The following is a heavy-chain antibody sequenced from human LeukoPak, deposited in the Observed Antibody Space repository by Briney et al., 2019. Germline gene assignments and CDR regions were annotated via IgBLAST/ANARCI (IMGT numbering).Heavy chain of an antibody. D-gene: IGHD3-9*01. CDR1: GFTFSSYS. V-gene: IGHV3-21*01. J-gene: IGHJ3*02. CDR2: ISSSSSYI. CDR3: ASYDILTGRSFDI. Sequence: GGSLRLSCAASGFTFSSYSMNWVRQAPGKGLEWVSSISSSSSYIYYADSVKGQFTISRDNAKNSLYLQMNSLRAEDTAVYYCASYDILTGRSFDIWGQGTMVTVSS.